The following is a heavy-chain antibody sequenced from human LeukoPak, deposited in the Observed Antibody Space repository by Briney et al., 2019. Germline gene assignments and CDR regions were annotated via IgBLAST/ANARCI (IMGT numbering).Heavy chain of an antibody. CDR1: GGTFSSYA. CDR3: ASGLPVIAAAGTQDAFDI. D-gene: IGHD6-13*01. CDR2: IIPILGIA. V-gene: IGHV1-69*04. J-gene: IGHJ3*02. Sequence: SVKVSCKASGGTFSSYAISWVRQAPGQGLEWMGRIIPILGIANYAQKFQGRVTITADKSTSTAYMELSSLRSEDTAVYYCASGLPVIAAAGTQDAFDIWGQGTMVTVSS.